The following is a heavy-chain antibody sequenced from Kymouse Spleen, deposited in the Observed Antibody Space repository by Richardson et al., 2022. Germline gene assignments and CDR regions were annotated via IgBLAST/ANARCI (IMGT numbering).Heavy chain of an antibody. CDR1: GGSFSGYY. Sequence: QVQLQQWGAGLLKPSETLSLTCAVYGGSFSGYYWSWIRQPPGKGLEWIGEINHSGSTNYNPSLKSRVTISVDTSKNQFSLKLSSVTAADTAVYYCAGNWNYGYYYYGMDVWGQGTTVTVSS. V-gene: IGHV4-34*01. D-gene: IGHD1-7*01. CDR2: INHSGST. CDR3: AGNWNYGYYYYGMDV. J-gene: IGHJ6*02.